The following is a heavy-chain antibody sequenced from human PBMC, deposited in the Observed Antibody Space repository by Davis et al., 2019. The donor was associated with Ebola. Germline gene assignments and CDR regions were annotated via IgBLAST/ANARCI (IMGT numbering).Heavy chain of an antibody. D-gene: IGHD5-18*01. CDR2: IVPIFGTT. Sequence: SVKVSCKTFGYRFTDYYMHWVRQAPGQGLEWMGVIVPIFGTTNYAQKFQGRVTITAEESTSTAYMELSSLRSDDTAVYYCARLQSIQLSYYYYYGMDVWGQGTTVTVSS. CDR3: ARLQSIQLSYYYYYGMDV. CDR1: GYRFTDYY. J-gene: IGHJ6*02. V-gene: IGHV1-69*13.